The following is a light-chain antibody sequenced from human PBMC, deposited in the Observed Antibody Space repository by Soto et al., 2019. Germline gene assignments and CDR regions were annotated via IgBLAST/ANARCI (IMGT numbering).Light chain of an antibody. J-gene: IGLJ2*01. V-gene: IGLV2-23*01. Sequence: QSALTQPASVSGSPGQSISISCIGTRGDVGTYNLVSWYQQHPGKAPKLMIYEDSKRPSGVSSRFSGSKSASTASLTISGLQAEDAAAYYCCSYACSYTLIFGGGTQLTVL. CDR3: CSYACSYTLI. CDR2: EDS. CDR1: RGDVGTYNL.